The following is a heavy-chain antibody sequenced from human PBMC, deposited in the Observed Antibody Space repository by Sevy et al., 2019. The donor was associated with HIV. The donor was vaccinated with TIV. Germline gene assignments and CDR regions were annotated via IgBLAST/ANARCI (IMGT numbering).Heavy chain of an antibody. CDR1: GGSISSSGDY. V-gene: IGHV4-39*01. Sequence: SETLSLTCTVSGGSISSSGDYWGWIRQPPGQGLEWIGNIYYSGSTHYNPSLKSRVTISVDTSKNQFSLKLSSVTAADTAVYYCARRTDTMIISGASDIWGQGTMVTVSS. CDR2: IYYSGST. CDR3: ARRTDTMIISGASDI. J-gene: IGHJ3*02. D-gene: IGHD3-22*01.